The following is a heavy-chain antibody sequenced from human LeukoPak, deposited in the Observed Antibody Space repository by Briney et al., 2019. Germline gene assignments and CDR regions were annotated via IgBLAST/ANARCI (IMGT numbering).Heavy chain of an antibody. CDR2: INSDGSSI. Sequence: TGGSLRLSCAASGITFNGYWMHWVRQGPGKGLVWVSRINSDGSSISYADSVKGRFTISRDNAKNTLYLQMNSLRAEDTAVYYCARVANAYSYGYFLYWGQGALVTVSS. CDR1: GITFNGYW. V-gene: IGHV3-74*01. J-gene: IGHJ4*02. D-gene: IGHD5-18*01. CDR3: ARVANAYSYGYFLY.